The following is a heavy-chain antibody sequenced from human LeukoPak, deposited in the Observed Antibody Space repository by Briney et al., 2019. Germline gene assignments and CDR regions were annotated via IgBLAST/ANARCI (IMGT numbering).Heavy chain of an antibody. CDR3: ARTTEGGYSYGYFYYYYMDV. J-gene: IGHJ6*03. D-gene: IGHD5-18*01. Sequence: SETLSLTCTVSGGSISSYYWSWIRQPPGKGLEWIGYIYYSGSTNYKSSLKSRVTISVDTSKNQFSLKLSSVNAADTAVYYCARTTEGGYSYGYFYYYYMDVWGKGTTVTISS. CDR2: IYYSGST. V-gene: IGHV4-59*01. CDR1: GGSISSYY.